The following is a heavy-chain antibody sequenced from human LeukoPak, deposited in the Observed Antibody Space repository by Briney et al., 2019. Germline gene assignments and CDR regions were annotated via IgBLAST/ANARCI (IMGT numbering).Heavy chain of an antibody. D-gene: IGHD1-26*01. Sequence: ASVKVSCKASGYTFTGYYMHWVRQAPGQGLEWMGWINPNSGGTKSAQKFQGRVTMTRDTSISTAYMELSSLRSEDTAVYYCARGGLRNGIVGATWYYYYMDVWGKGTTVTVSS. CDR2: INPNSGGT. CDR3: ARGGLRNGIVGATWYYYYMDV. J-gene: IGHJ6*03. CDR1: GYTFTGYY. V-gene: IGHV1-2*02.